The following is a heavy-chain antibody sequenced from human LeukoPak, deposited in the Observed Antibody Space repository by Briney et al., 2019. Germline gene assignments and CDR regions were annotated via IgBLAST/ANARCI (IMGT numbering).Heavy chain of an antibody. CDR1: GFTFSSYG. Sequence: GGSLRPSCAASGFTFSSYGMHWVRQAPGKGLEWVAVIWYDGSNKYYADSVKGRFTISRDNSKNTLYLQMNSLRAEDTAVYYCARDRDQGYSGYDPPDYWGQGTLVTVSS. CDR3: ARDRDQGYSGYDPPDY. CDR2: IWYDGSNK. V-gene: IGHV3-33*01. J-gene: IGHJ4*02. D-gene: IGHD5-12*01.